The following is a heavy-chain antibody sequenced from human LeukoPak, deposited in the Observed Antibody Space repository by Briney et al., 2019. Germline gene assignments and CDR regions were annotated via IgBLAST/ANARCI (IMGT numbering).Heavy chain of an antibody. Sequence: SQTLSLTCAISGDSVSSNGAAWNWIRQSPSRGLEWLGRTYYRSNWYNDYAVSVSSRIAVNPDTSKNQFSLQLNSVTPEDTAVYYCSRGTHWFDSWGQGTLVTVSS. CDR1: GDSVSSNGAA. V-gene: IGHV6-1*01. D-gene: IGHD1-7*01. J-gene: IGHJ5*01. CDR3: SRGTHWFDS. CDR2: TYYRSNWYN.